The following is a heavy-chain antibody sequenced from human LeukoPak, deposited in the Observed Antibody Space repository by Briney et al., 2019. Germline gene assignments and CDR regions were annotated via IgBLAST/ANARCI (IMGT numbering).Heavy chain of an antibody. CDR2: ISSSSSYT. CDR3: ATDHYYDSSGSADY. CDR1: GFTFSDYY. D-gene: IGHD3-22*01. V-gene: IGHV3-11*06. J-gene: IGHJ4*02. Sequence: PGGSLRLSCAASGFTFSDYYMSWISQAPGKGLEWVSYISSSSSYTNYADSVKGRFTISRDNAKNSLYLQMNSLRAEDTAVYYCATDHYYDSSGSADYWGQGTLVTVSS.